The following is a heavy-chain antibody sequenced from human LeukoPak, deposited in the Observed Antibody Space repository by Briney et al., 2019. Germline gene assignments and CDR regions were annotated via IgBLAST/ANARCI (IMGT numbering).Heavy chain of an antibody. Sequence: SETLSLTCTVSGDSISTDYWSWIRQSSGKGLEWIGYINYSGNSEYNPSLKSRVTISVDRSKNQVSLKMRSVTAADTAVYYCARLDCISKTCYNYWALGALVTVSS. V-gene: IGHV4-59*08. CDR3: ARLDCISKTCYNY. J-gene: IGHJ4*02. CDR1: GDSISTDY. CDR2: INYSGNS. D-gene: IGHD2-21*01.